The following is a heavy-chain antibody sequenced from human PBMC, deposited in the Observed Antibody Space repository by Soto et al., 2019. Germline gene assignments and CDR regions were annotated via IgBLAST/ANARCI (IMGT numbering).Heavy chain of an antibody. V-gene: IGHV3-23*01. CDR2: ISGSGSDT. Sequence: GGSLRLSCAASGFVFGNSAMSWVRQAPGKGLEWVSAISGSGSDTYYADSVKGRFTISRDNFNNTLFLQMGSLRAEDTAVYYCATQKRLRYEAPDYWGQGTLVTVSS. D-gene: IGHD1-20*01. J-gene: IGHJ4*02. CDR3: ATQKRLRYEAPDY. CDR1: GFVFGNSA.